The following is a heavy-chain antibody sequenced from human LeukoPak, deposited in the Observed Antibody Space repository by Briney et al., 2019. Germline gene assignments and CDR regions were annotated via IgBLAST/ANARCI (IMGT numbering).Heavy chain of an antibody. V-gene: IGHV4-59*03. CDR1: GGSIIGYY. CDR3: PSKYDSSAYSLDY. CDR2: ISYSGST. D-gene: IGHD3-22*01. Sequence: SETLSLTCTVSGGSIIGYYWSWIRQPPGRGLEWVGDISYSGSTHYNPCLKSQVTVPVDTTQNQFPLKLASVTAANPAVFHVPSKYDSSAYSLDYWGQGALVTVSS. J-gene: IGHJ4*02.